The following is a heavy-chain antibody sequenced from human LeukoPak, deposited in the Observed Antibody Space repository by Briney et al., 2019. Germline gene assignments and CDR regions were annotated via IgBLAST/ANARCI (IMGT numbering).Heavy chain of an antibody. V-gene: IGHV1-8*03. CDR2: MNPNSGNT. CDR1: GYTFTSYY. D-gene: IGHD5-18*01. J-gene: IGHJ4*02. Sequence: ASVKVSCKASGYTFTSYYINWVRQATGQGLEWIEWMNPNSGNTGYAQKFQGRVTITRNTSISTAYMELSSLRSEDTAVYYCERGYSYGYAADYWGQGTLVSGSS. CDR3: ERGYSYGYAADY.